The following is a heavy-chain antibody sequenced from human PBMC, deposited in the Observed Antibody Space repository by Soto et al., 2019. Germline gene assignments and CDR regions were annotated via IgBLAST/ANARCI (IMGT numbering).Heavy chain of an antibody. Sequence: SGPTLVNPTQTLTLTCTFSGFSLTTSGVGVGWIRQPPGKALEWLALIYWNDNKRYSPSLMSRLTITKDTSKNQVVLTMTNMDPVDTATYYCAHSTPLDYSSSWYGDFDSWGQGTLVTVSS. J-gene: IGHJ4*02. CDR1: GFSLTTSGVG. CDR2: IYWNDNK. CDR3: AHSTPLDYSSSWYGDFDS. V-gene: IGHV2-5*01. D-gene: IGHD6-13*01.